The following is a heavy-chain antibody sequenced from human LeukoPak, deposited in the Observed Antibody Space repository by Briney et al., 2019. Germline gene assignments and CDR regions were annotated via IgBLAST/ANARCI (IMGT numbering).Heavy chain of an antibody. Sequence: GGSLRLSCAASGFTFSSSTMNWVRQAPGKGLEWVSSISGGSIYIYYADSVKGRFTISRDNGKNSLYLQMNSLGAEDTAVYYCASTIGSAGTQYWGQGTLVTVSS. D-gene: IGHD6-13*01. V-gene: IGHV3-21*06. CDR1: GFTFSSST. CDR2: ISGGSIYI. CDR3: ASTIGSAGTQY. J-gene: IGHJ4*02.